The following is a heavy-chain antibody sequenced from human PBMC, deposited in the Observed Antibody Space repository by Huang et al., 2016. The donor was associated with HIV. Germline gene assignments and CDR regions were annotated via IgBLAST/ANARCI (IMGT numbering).Heavy chain of an antibody. V-gene: IGHV1-69*01. D-gene: IGHD5-18*01. CDR3: ARPSDAAMIRDYYYPMDV. Sequence: QVQLVQSEAEVKKPGSSVKVSCKASGGTFSTFGLSWVRQASGRGLEWMVGIIPICNTTYSAQKFQGRVTLTADESTNTASMELNGLTFEDTAVYYCARPSDAAMIRDYYYPMDVWGQGTTVTVS. CDR2: IIPICNTT. J-gene: IGHJ6*02. CDR1: GGTFSTFG.